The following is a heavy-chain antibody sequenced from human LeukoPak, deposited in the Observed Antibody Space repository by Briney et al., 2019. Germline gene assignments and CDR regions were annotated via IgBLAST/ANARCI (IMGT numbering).Heavy chain of an antibody. CDR2: SSSSDDGK. CDR3: ARGKRYDSSGLYYFDY. CDR1: GLSLNSYA. Sequence: GGSLRLSCTASGLSLNSYAMSWVRQVPGKGLEWVSASSSSDDGKWYAESVRGRFTISRDNSKNTLYLQMNSLRAEDTAVYYCARGKRYDSSGLYYFDYWGQGTLVTVSS. J-gene: IGHJ4*02. D-gene: IGHD3-22*01. V-gene: IGHV3-23*01.